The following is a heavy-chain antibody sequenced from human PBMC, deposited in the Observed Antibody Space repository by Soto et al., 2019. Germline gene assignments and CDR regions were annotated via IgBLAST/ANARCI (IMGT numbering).Heavy chain of an antibody. CDR2: ISFDGSEK. D-gene: IGHD1-26*01. V-gene: IGHV3-30*03. CDR1: GFTFSIYG. Sequence: QVPLVESGGGVVQPGRSLRLSCAASGFTFSIYGMHWVRHAPGKGLEWVAMISFDGSEKYYTDSVKGRFHISRDSSKHTMYLQMDSLRVEDTAVYYCARDRRLYYSDAFDIWGQGTTVTVSS. J-gene: IGHJ3*02. CDR3: ARDRRLYYSDAFDI.